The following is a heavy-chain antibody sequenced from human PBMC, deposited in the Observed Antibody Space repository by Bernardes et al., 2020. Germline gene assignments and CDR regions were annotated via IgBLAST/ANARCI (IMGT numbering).Heavy chain of an antibody. Sequence: ASVKVSCKSSGYTFTDFDITWVRQAPGQGLEWMGWISVNEGSTKYAQNLQGRVTLTTDTSTNTAYMELRSLRPDDTAMYYCARHYHEFWADYYSEYFQYWGQGTLVTVSS. J-gene: IGHJ1*01. CDR1: GYTFTDFD. CDR2: ISVNEGST. CDR3: ARHYHEFWADYYSEYFQY. V-gene: IGHV1-18*01. D-gene: IGHD3-3*01.